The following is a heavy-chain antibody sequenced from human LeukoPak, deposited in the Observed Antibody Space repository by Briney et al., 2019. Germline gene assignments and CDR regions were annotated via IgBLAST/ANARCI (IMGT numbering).Heavy chain of an antibody. D-gene: IGHD4-17*01. Sequence: GGSLRLSCAASGFTFSSYAMSWVRQAPGKGLEWVSGISGSGSATYYADSVKGRFTISRDNSKNTLYLQMNSLRAEDTAVYYCARDSADYGDYDYWGQGTLVTVSS. CDR2: ISGSGSAT. CDR3: ARDSADYGDYDY. J-gene: IGHJ4*02. CDR1: GFTFSSYA. V-gene: IGHV3-23*01.